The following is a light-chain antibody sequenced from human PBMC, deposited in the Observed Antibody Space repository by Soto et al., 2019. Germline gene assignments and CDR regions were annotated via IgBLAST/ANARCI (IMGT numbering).Light chain of an antibody. J-gene: IGKJ1*01. CDR3: QQYGRSGT. CDR2: DAS. CDR1: QSITTW. V-gene: IGKV1-5*01. Sequence: DIQMTQSPSTLSASVGDRVTITCRASQSITTWLAWYQQKPGKAPKVLIYDASSLERGVPSRFSGSGSGTDFTLTISRLEPEDFAVYYCQQYGRSGTFGQGTKVDIK.